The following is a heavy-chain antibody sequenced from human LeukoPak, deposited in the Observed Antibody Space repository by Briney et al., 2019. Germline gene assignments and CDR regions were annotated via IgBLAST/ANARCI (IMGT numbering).Heavy chain of an antibody. D-gene: IGHD6-19*01. J-gene: IGHJ4*02. CDR3: AREIAVAGSYYFDY. Sequence: SQTLSLTCTVPGGSISSGDYYWSWIRQPPGKGLEWIGYIYYSGSTYYNPSLKSRVTISVDTSKNQFSLKLSSVTAADTAVYYSAREIAVAGSYYFDYWGQGTLVTVSS. CDR2: IYYSGST. CDR1: GGSISSGDYY. V-gene: IGHV4-30-4*01.